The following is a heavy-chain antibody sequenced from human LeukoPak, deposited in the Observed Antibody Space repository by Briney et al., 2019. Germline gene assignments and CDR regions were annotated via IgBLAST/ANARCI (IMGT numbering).Heavy chain of an antibody. CDR1: GVTVSSNY. J-gene: IGHJ2*01. Sequence: GGSLRLSCAASGVTVSSNYMTWVRQAPGKGLEWVSVIYRDGGTNYADSVKGRFTIPRDNSKNTLCLQMNSLRAEDTAVYYCARVPPSNWYFDLWGRGTLVTVSS. CDR2: IYRDGGT. D-gene: IGHD6-6*01. CDR3: ARVPPSNWYFDL. V-gene: IGHV3-53*01.